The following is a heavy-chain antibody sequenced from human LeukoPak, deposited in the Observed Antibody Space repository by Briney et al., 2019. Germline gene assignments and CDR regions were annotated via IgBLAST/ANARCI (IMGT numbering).Heavy chain of an antibody. CDR2: IKGDESAR. CDR1: GFTFSSYW. J-gene: IGHJ4*02. D-gene: IGHD1-26*01. V-gene: IGHV3-7*01. CDR3: ARDVVGSLDY. Sequence: GGSLRLSCAASGFTFSSYWMAWVRQAPGKGLEWVANIKGDESARHQADSVKGRFTISRDNTRNSLYLQMTNLRGDDTAVYYCARDVVGSLDYWGQGTLVTASS.